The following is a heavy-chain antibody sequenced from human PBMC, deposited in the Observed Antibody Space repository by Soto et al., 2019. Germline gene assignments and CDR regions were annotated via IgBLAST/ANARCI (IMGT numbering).Heavy chain of an antibody. CDR1: GGSISSSSYY. CDR3: ASFGGIQRRYFDY. J-gene: IGHJ4*02. D-gene: IGHD3-16*01. CDR2: IYYSGST. Sequence: QLQLQESGPGLVKPSETLSLTCTVSGGSISSSSYYWGWIRQPPGKGLEWIGSIYYSGSTYYNPSLKSRVTISVDTSKNQFSLKLSSVTAADTAVYYCASFGGIQRRYFDYWGQGTLVTVSS. V-gene: IGHV4-39*01.